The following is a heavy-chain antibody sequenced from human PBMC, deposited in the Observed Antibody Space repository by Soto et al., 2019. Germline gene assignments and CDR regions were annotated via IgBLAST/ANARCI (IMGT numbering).Heavy chain of an antibody. CDR1: EYTFTSYD. CDR3: ARGPMYRHYFDY. CDR2: MNPNSGNT. J-gene: IGHJ4*02. D-gene: IGHD1-26*01. Sequence: QVQLVQSGAEVKKPGASVKVSCKASEYTFTSYDFNWVRQATGQGLEWMGWMNPNSGNTGYAQKFQGRVTMTRNNPISTAYMELSSLTSEDTAVYYCARGPMYRHYFDYCGQGTLVTVSS. V-gene: IGHV1-8*01.